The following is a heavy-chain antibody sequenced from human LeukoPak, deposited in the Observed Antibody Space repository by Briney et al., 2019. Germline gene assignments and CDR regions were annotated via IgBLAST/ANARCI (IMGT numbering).Heavy chain of an antibody. CDR3: ANGDGFDY. Sequence: GGSLRLSCAASGFTFSDYYMSWVRQAPGKGLEWVANIKQDGSETYYADSVKGRFTIFRDNAKNSLYLQMDSLRVEDTAVYYCANGDGFDYWGQGTLVIVSS. CDR2: IKQDGSET. CDR1: GFTFSDYY. D-gene: IGHD5-24*01. J-gene: IGHJ4*02. V-gene: IGHV3-7*01.